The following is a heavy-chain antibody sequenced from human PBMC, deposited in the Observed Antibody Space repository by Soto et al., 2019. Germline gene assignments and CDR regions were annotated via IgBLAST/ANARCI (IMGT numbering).Heavy chain of an antibody. CDR2: INPSGGGT. V-gene: IGHV1-46*01. J-gene: IGHJ4*02. D-gene: IGHD2-15*01. CDR3: ARSQEVVVVPAAPIDY. Sequence: QVQLVQSGAEVKKPGASLRLSCKTSGYTFSNYYINWVRQAPGQGLQWMGRINPSGGGTIYAQNFQGRVTMTRVTSTSTVYMDLSSLRPEDTAVYYCARSQEVVVVPAAPIDYWGQGTLVTVSS. CDR1: GYTFSNYY.